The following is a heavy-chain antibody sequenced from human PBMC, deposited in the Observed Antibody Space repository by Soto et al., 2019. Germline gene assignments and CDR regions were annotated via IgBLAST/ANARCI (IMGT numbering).Heavy chain of an antibody. V-gene: IGHV4-4*07. Sequence: LSLTCTVSGGSISSYYWSWIRQPAGKGLEWIGRIYTSGSTNYNPSLKSRVTMSVDTSKDQFSLKLSSVTAADTAVYYCARGGYSGYISDAFDIWGQGTMVTVSS. CDR2: IYTSGST. CDR3: ARGGYSGYISDAFDI. CDR1: GGSISSYY. J-gene: IGHJ3*02. D-gene: IGHD5-12*01.